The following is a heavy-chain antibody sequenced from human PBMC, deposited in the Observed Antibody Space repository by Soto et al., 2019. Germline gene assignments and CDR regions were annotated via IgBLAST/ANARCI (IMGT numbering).Heavy chain of an antibody. J-gene: IGHJ6*02. CDR2: TYYRSKWYN. V-gene: IGHV6-1*01. CDR3: ARDARLRREQQFYYYGMDV. D-gene: IGHD4-17*01. Sequence: SQTLSLTCAISGDSVSSNSAAWNWIRQSPSRGLEWLGRTYYRSKWYNDYANSVKGRFTISRDNSKNTLYLQMGSLRAEDMAVYYCARDARLRREQQFYYYGMDVWGQGTTVTVSS. CDR1: GDSVSSNSAA.